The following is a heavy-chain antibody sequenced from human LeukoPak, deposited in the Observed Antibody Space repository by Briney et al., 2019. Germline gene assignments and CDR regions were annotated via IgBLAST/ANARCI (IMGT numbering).Heavy chain of an antibody. V-gene: IGHV3-30*04. Sequence: GGSLRLSCAASGFNFSSYAMHWVRQAPGKGLEWVAVISYDGSNKYYADSVKGRFTISRDNSKNTLYLQMNSLRAEDTAVYYCARDISYAMVRRVITNYYYYGMDVWGQGTTVTVSS. D-gene: IGHD3-10*01. CDR2: ISYDGSNK. CDR1: GFNFSSYA. CDR3: ARDISYAMVRRVITNYYYYGMDV. J-gene: IGHJ6*02.